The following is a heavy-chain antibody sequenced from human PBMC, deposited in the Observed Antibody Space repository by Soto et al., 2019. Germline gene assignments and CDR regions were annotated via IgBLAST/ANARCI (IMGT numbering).Heavy chain of an antibody. D-gene: IGHD2-15*01. Sequence: QAHLVESGGGVAQPGRSLRLSCAASGFSFNTYGLHWVRQAPGKGPEWVAGVSFDGGNQYYADSVKGRFTISRDNSKNTLFLQMDNLRAEDTAVYFCAKDSSIIAGGSGGWFDPWGQGTRVIVSS. V-gene: IGHV3-30*18. CDR2: VSFDGGNQ. J-gene: IGHJ5*02. CDR1: GFSFNTYG. CDR3: AKDSSIIAGGSGGWFDP.